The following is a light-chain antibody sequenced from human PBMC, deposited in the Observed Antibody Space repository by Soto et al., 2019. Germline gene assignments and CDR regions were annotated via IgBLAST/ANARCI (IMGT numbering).Light chain of an antibody. V-gene: IGLV2-11*01. CDR2: DVR. CDR1: SSDVGGYNY. CDR3: CSYAGSYV. Sequence: QSALTQPRSVSGSPGQSVTISCTGTSSDVGGYNYVSWYQQHPGKAPKLMIYDVRKRPSGVPDRFSGSKSGNTASLTISGLQAEDEADYYCCSYAGSYVFGTGTQLTVL. J-gene: IGLJ1*01.